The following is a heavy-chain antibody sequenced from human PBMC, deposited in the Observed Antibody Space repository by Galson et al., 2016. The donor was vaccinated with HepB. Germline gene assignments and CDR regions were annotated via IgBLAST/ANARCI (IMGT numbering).Heavy chain of an antibody. D-gene: IGHD5-18*01. CDR3: AGGGYSYGVLFPVDY. J-gene: IGHJ4*02. Sequence: SETLSLTCPVSVRSTSSRSYHCGWILQSPVKGLEWIGTIFYSGTVYDNATVRSRVTITVAESKTQFSLTMPSVTAADTAVYYCAGGGYSYGVLFPVDYWGQGILVTVSS. V-gene: IGHV4-39*01. CDR1: VRSTSSRSYH. CDR2: IFYSGTV.